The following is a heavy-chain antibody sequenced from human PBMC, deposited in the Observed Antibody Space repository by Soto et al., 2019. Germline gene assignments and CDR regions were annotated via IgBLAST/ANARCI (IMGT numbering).Heavy chain of an antibody. Sequence: SVKVSCKASGGTFSSYTIIWVRQAPGQGLEWMGRIIPILGIANYAQKFQGRVTITADKSTSTAYMELSSLRSEDTAVYYCARESGSYLWFDPWGQGTLVTVSS. CDR1: GGTFSSYT. D-gene: IGHD6-6*01. V-gene: IGHV1-69*04. J-gene: IGHJ5*02. CDR2: IIPILGIA. CDR3: ARESGSYLWFDP.